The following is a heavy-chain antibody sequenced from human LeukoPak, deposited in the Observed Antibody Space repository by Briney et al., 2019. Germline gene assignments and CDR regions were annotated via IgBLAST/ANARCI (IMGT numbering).Heavy chain of an antibody. J-gene: IGHJ4*02. CDR2: IYYTGST. CDR3: ARGSQRITVFGVVTDY. D-gene: IGHD3-3*01. V-gene: IGHV4-59*01. Sequence: PSETLSLTCAVSGDSISSYYWSWIRQPPGKGLEWIGYIYYTGSTNYNPSLKSRVTISVDTSKKQFSLKLSSVTAADTAVYFCARGSQRITVFGVVTDYWGQGTLVTVSS. CDR1: GDSISSYY.